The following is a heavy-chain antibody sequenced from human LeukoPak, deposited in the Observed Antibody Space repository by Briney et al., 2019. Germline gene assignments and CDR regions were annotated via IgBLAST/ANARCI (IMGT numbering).Heavy chain of an antibody. V-gene: IGHV4-4*07. D-gene: IGHD1-26*01. J-gene: IGHJ3*02. CDR1: GGSISSYY. CDR2: IYISGST. CDR3: ARTPRPSGSSLEAFDI. Sequence: SETLSLTCTVSGGSISSYYWSWIRQPAGKGREWIGRIYISGSTNYNPSLKSRVTMSVDTSKNQFSLKLSSVTAADTAVYYCARTPRPSGSSLEAFDIWGQGTMVTVSS.